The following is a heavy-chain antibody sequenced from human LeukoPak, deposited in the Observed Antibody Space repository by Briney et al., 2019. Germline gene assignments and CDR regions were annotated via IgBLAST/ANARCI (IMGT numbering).Heavy chain of an antibody. D-gene: IGHD5-18*01. J-gene: IGHJ3*02. V-gene: IGHV4-59*08. CDR3: ARHDEVYSYGASDI. Sequence: SETLSLTCNVSGGSISSYYWSWIRQPPGKGLEWIGYIYYTGSTKYNPSLKSRVTISVDTSKNQFSLKLRSVTAADTAVYYCARHDEVYSYGASDIWGQGTMVTVSS. CDR1: GGSISSYY. CDR2: IYYTGST.